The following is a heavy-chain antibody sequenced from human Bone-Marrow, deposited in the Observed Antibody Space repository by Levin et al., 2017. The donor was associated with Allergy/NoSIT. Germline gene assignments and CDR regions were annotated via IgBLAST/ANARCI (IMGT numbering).Heavy chain of an antibody. CDR3: ARELTRRISVAAIGAFGL. CDR1: GSTFTAYW. CDR2: IKQDGSEK. Sequence: GESLKISCLASGSTFTAYWMSWVRQAPGKGLEWVANIKQDGSEKYYVDSVKGRFTISRDNAKNSVYLQLSSLRAEDTAMYYCARELTRRISVAAIGAFGLWGQGTMVTVSS. V-gene: IGHV3-7*04. D-gene: IGHD2-2*01. J-gene: IGHJ3*01.